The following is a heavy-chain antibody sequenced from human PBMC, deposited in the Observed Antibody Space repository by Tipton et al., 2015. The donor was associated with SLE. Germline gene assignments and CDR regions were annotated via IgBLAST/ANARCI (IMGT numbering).Heavy chain of an antibody. V-gene: IGHV4-61*03. CDR2: IYYSGST. J-gene: IGHJ5*02. CDR3: ARRGMSILWHRGWFDP. CDR1: GGSIGSNRSS. D-gene: IGHD2-21*01. Sequence: GLVKPSETLSLTGTVSGGSIGSNRSSWGWVRRPPGKGLEWIGYIYYSGSTNYNPSLKSRVAISVDTSKNYFSLKLSSVTAEDTAVYYCARRGMSILWHRGWFDPWGQGTLVTVSS.